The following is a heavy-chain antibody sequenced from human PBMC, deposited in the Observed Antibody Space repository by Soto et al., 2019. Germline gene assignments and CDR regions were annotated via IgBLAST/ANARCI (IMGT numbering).Heavy chain of an antibody. D-gene: IGHD6-19*01. V-gene: IGHV1-69*02. CDR1: GGTFSSYT. CDR2: IIPILGIA. Sequence: VTLSCKASGGTFSSYTSSLGRQAPGQGLEWMGRIIPILGIANYAQKFQGRVTITADKSTSTAYMELSSLRSEDTAVYYCATVPGYSSGYWGQGTLVTVSS. J-gene: IGHJ4*02. CDR3: ATVPGYSSGY.